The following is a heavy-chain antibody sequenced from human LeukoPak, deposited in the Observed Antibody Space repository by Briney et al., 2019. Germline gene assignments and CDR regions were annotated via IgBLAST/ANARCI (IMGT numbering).Heavy chain of an antibody. J-gene: IGHJ4*02. CDR1: GLIFRNHG. Sequence: GTSLRLSCSPSGLIFRNHGMHWVRQAPGKGREGVAFIWSDGSNKYYAESVKGRFTISRDNSKNMLYLQMNSLRVEDTAVYFCARDREVRYLDFWGQGTLVTVSS. CDR3: ARDREVRYLDF. CDR2: IWSDGSNK. V-gene: IGHV3-33*01. D-gene: IGHD1-26*01.